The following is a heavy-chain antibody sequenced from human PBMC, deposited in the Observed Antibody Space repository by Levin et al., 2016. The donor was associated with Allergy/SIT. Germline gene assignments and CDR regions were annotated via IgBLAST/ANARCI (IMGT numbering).Heavy chain of an antibody. CDR2: ISYDGSNK. D-gene: IGHD2-15*01. CDR1: GSTFSSYA. CDR3: ARDSDIVVVVAGAGDAFDI. J-gene: IGHJ3*02. V-gene: IGHV3-30*04. Sequence: GESLKISCAASGSTFSSYAMHWVRQAPGKGLEWVAVISYDGSNKYYADSVKGRFTISRDNSKNTLYLQMNSLRAEDTAVYYCARDSDIVVVVAGAGDAFDIWGQGTMVTVSS.